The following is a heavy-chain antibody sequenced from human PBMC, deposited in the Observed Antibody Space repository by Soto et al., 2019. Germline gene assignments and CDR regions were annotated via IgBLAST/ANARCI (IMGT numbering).Heavy chain of an antibody. CDR3: ARGAVVTTIYYSYDMDV. Sequence: ASVKVSCKASGYIFTSYYMHWVRQAPGQGLEWMGLINPSGGSTTYAQNFQGRVTLTRDTSTSTVYMELSSLRSEDTAVYYCARGAVVTTIYYSYDMDVWGQGTTVTVSS. CDR2: INPSGGST. V-gene: IGHV1-46*01. J-gene: IGHJ6*02. D-gene: IGHD2-21*02. CDR1: GYIFTSYY.